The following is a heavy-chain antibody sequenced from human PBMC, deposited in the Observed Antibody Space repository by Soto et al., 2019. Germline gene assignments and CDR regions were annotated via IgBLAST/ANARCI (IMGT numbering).Heavy chain of an antibody. CDR2: IIPIFGTA. Sequence: GASVKVSCKASGGTFSSYAISWVRQAPGQGLEWMGGIIPIFGTANYAQKFQGRVTITADESTSTAYMELSSLRSEDTAVYYCARGWLQPHYYYYGMDVWGQGTTVTVSS. J-gene: IGHJ6*02. D-gene: IGHD5-12*01. V-gene: IGHV1-69*13. CDR1: GGTFSSYA. CDR3: ARGWLQPHYYYYGMDV.